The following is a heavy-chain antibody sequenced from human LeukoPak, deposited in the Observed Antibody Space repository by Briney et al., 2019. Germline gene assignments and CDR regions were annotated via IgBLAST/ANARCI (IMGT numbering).Heavy chain of an antibody. CDR1: GYSFSDSY. CDR2: IKSSDTST. Sequence: GGSLRLSCAASGYSFSDSYMSWIRQAPGQGLEWLSYIKSSDTSTFYADSVKGRFTVSRDNAKNSLYLQMNSLRAEDTAVYYCARRGNMSSHAFDIWGQGTVVTVSS. CDR3: ARRGNMSSHAFDI. D-gene: IGHD2/OR15-2a*01. J-gene: IGHJ3*02. V-gene: IGHV3-11*01.